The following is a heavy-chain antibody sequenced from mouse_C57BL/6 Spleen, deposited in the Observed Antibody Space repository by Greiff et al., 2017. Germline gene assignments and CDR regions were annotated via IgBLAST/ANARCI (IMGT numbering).Heavy chain of an antibody. CDR1: GFTFSDYY. CDR2: FNYDGSTT. V-gene: IGHV5-16*01. Sequence: EVKLMESEGGLVQPGSSMTLSCTASGFTFSDYYMAWVRQVPEKGLEWVANFNYDGSTTSYMDSLKSRFIISRENAKNILYLQMSSLKSEDTAKYYCARSSSYWYFDVWGTGTTVTVAS. D-gene: IGHD1-1*01. CDR3: ARSSSYWYFDV. J-gene: IGHJ1*03.